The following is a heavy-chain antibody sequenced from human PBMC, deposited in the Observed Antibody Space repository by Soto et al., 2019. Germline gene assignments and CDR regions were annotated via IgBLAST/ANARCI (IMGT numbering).Heavy chain of an antibody. Sequence: QLQLQESGPGLVRPSETLSLTCTVSGDSISSGGYYWGWIRQPPGKGLEWIGSIYYSGNTYYNPSPNGRXXIXRXXSRHQFSLRLSSVTAADTAVYYCVSRLGYGYAMDVWGQGTTVTVSS. CDR1: GDSISSGGYY. CDR3: VSRLGYGYAMDV. D-gene: IGHD5-12*01. V-gene: IGHV4-39*01. CDR2: IYYSGNT. J-gene: IGHJ6*02.